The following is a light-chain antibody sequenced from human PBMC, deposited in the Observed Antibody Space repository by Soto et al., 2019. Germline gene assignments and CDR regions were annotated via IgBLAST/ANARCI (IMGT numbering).Light chain of an antibody. CDR3: CSCAGTYTLSYV. Sequence: QSALTQPRSVSGSPGQSVTISCTGTISDVGAYNYVSWYQQHPGKAPKLVIFDVNKRPSGVPDRFSGSKSDNTASLTISGLQAEDEADYYCCSCAGTYTLSYVFGTGTKVTV. CDR2: DVN. CDR1: ISDVGAYNY. V-gene: IGLV2-11*01. J-gene: IGLJ1*01.